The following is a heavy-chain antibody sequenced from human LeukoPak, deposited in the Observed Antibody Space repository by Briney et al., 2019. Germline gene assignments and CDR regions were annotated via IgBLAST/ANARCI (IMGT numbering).Heavy chain of an antibody. CDR3: ARGLYYYDSSGYNGPFDY. V-gene: IGHV4-34*01. D-gene: IGHD3-22*01. CDR2: INHSGST. CDR1: GGSFSGYY. Sequence: SETLSLTCAVYGGSFSGYYWSWIRQPPGKGLEWIGEINHSGSTNYNPSLKSRVTISVDTSKNQFSLKLSSVTAADTAVYYCARGLYYYDSSGYNGPFDYWGQGTLVTVCS. J-gene: IGHJ4*02.